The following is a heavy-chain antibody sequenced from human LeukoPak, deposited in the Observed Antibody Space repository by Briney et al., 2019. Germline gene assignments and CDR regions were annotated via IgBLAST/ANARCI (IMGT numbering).Heavy chain of an antibody. J-gene: IGHJ4*02. D-gene: IGHD3-10*01. CDR1: GFTLTIYG. CDR3: AKDYGSGSYDDYVDY. CDR2: ISYEGSNK. Sequence: GGSLRLSCAASGFTLTIYGMHWVRQAPGKGLERVAVISYEGSNKYYADSVKGRFTISRDNSKNTLYLQMNSLRAEDTAVYYCAKDYGSGSYDDYVDYWGQRALVTVSS. V-gene: IGHV3-30*18.